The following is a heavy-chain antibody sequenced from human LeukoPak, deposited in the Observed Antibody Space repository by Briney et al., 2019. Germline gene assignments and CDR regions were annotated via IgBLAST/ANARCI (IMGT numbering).Heavy chain of an antibody. J-gene: IGHJ4*02. CDR1: GYTFIGYY. CDR3: ARDHEDCSSTSCYD. Sequence: GASVKVSCKASGYTFIGYYMHWVRQAPGQGLEWMGRINPNSGGANYAQKFQGRVTMTRDTFISTAYMELSRLRSDDTAVYYCARDHEDCSSTSCYDWGQGTLVTVSS. D-gene: IGHD2-2*01. CDR2: INPNSGGA. V-gene: IGHV1-2*06.